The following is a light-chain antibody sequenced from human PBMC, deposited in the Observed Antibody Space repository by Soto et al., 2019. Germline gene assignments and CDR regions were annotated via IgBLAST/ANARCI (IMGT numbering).Light chain of an antibody. CDR2: EVS. J-gene: IGLJ3*02. CDR3: SSYGGNNWV. Sequence: QSALTQPPSASGSPGQSVTVSCTGTSSDVGGYDYVSWYQHHPGKAPKLIIYEVSKRPSGVPDRFSGSKSGNTASLTVSGLQAEDEADYYCSSYGGNNWVFGGGTKVTVL. CDR1: SSDVGGYDY. V-gene: IGLV2-8*01.